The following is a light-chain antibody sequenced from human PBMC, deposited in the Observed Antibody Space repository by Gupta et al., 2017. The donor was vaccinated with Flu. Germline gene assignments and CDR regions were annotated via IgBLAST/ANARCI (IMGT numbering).Light chain of an antibody. Sequence: DIVLTQSPDALASLPGNRATITSSASLRVPGTKLAWYQQTPGQAPKLLISGASRRPTGVSYRITGSGSGTGFSLTISRLEPEDSAVYYCQQSGSAPFTFGQWTRLEI. CDR2: GAS. CDR1: LRVPGTK. V-gene: IGKV3-20*01. CDR3: QQSGSAPFT. J-gene: IGKJ2*01.